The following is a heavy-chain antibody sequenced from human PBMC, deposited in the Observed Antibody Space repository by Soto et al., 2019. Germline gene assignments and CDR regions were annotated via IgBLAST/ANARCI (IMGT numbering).Heavy chain of an antibody. Sequence: HVQLQESGPGLVKPSQTLSLTCTVSGGSISSGGYYWSWIRQHPGKGLEWIGYIYYSGSTYYNPSLKSRVTISVDTSKNQFSLKLSSVTAADTAVYYCARGIDDYGDYVYFDYWGQGTLVTVSS. CDR2: IYYSGST. D-gene: IGHD4-17*01. CDR3: ARGIDDYGDYVYFDY. CDR1: GGSISSGGYY. V-gene: IGHV4-31*03. J-gene: IGHJ4*02.